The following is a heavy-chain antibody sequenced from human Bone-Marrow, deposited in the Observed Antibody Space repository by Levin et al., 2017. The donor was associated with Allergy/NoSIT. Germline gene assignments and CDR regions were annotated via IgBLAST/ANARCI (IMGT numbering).Heavy chain of an antibody. CDR2: IYPGDSDT. V-gene: IGHV5-51*01. D-gene: IGHD2-2*01. CDR3: ARHSLGYCSSTSCRNYYYYGMDV. CDR1: GYSFTSYW. Sequence: GESLKISCKGSGYSFTSYWIGWVRQMPGKGLEWMGIIYPGDSDTRYSPSFQGQVTISADKSISTAYLQWSSLKASDTAMYYCARHSLGYCSSTSCRNYYYYGMDVWGQGTTVTVSS. J-gene: IGHJ6*02.